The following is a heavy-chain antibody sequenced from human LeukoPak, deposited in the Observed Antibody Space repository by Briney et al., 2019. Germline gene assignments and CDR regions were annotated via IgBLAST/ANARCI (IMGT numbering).Heavy chain of an antibody. CDR3: ARGGYYDSSGYPLGY. CDR1: GGSFSGHY. Sequence: SETLSLTCAVYGGSFSGHYWSWIRQPPGKGLEWIGEINHSGSTNYNPSLKSRVTISVDTSKNQFSLKLSSVTAADTAVYYCARGGYYDSSGYPLGYWGQGTLVTVSS. V-gene: IGHV4-34*01. CDR2: INHSGST. D-gene: IGHD3-22*01. J-gene: IGHJ4*02.